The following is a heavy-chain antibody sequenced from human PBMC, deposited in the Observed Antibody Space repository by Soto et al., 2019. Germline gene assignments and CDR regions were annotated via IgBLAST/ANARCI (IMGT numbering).Heavy chain of an antibody. CDR2: IHSGNGST. Sequence: GASVKVSFKASGYPFTSYVFHWVRQAPGQRLEWIGWIHSGNGSTKYSERFQGRVTITRDTSATTVYMDLSSLTSEDTAVYYCARGRVVVASDISYRAWGQGTMVTVSS. CDR1: GYPFTSYV. D-gene: IGHD2-21*01. V-gene: IGHV1-3*01. CDR3: ARGRVVVASDISYRA. J-gene: IGHJ4*02.